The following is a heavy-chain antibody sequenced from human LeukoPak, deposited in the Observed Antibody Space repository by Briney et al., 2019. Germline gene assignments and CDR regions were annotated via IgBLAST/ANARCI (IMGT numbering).Heavy chain of an antibody. Sequence: PSETLSLTCAVYGGSFSGYYWSWIRQPPGKGLEWIGEINHSGSTYYNPSLKSRVTISVDTSKNQFSLKLSSVTAADTAVYYCAGGRKYYYGSGNSNWFDPWGQGTLVTVSS. V-gene: IGHV4-34*01. D-gene: IGHD3-10*01. CDR2: INHSGST. CDR1: GGSFSGYY. CDR3: AGGRKYYYGSGNSNWFDP. J-gene: IGHJ5*02.